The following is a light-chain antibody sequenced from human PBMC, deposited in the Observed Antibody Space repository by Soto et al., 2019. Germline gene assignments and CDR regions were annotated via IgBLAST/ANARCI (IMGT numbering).Light chain of an antibody. V-gene: IGLV2-14*01. Sequence: QSALTQPASVSGSLGQSITISCTGTSSDVGGYNYVSWYQQHPGKAPKLIIYEVRNRPSGVSIRFSGSKSGNTASLTISVLQAEDEADYFCSSYTTTGVFGGGTKVTVL. CDR3: SSYTTTGV. J-gene: IGLJ3*02. CDR1: SSDVGGYNY. CDR2: EVR.